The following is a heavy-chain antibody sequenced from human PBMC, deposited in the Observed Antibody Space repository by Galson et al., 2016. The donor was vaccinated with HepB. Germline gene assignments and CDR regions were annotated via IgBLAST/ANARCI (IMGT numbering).Heavy chain of an antibody. CDR3: VTVVWNDDGVDH. J-gene: IGHJ4*02. V-gene: IGHV3-64D*06. D-gene: IGHD1-1*01. CDR2: ITNMGGTT. Sequence: SLRLSCAASGFTFSRFAMHWVRQAPGKRLEYISAITNMGGTTYYADSVKGRFRISRDNSKNTLYLQMSSLRPEDTAVYHCVTVVWNDDGVDHWGQGTRVTVSS. CDR1: GFTFSRFA.